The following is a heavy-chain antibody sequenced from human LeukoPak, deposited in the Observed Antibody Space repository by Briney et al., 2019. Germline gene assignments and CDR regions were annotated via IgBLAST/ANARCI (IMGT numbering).Heavy chain of an antibody. V-gene: IGHV4-34*01. Sequence: SETLSLTCAVYGGSFSGYYWSWIRQPPGKGLEWIGEINHSGSTSYNPSLKSRVTISVDTSKNQFSLKLSSVTAADTAVYYCARQAMTYYYDSSGYRFDYWGQGTLVTVSS. CDR3: ARQAMTYYYDSSGYRFDY. CDR1: GGSFSGYY. J-gene: IGHJ4*02. CDR2: INHSGST. D-gene: IGHD3-22*01.